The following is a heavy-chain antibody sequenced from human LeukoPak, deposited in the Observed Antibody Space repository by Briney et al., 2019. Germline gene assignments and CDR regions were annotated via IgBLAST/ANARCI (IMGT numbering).Heavy chain of an antibody. J-gene: IGHJ4*02. CDR3: AKDGATGFYSMDY. CDR2: ISYDGSNK. Sequence: GRSLRLSCAASGFTFSSYGMHWVRQAPGRGLEWVAVISYDGSNKYYADSVKGRFTISRDNSKNTLYLQMNSLRAEDTAVYYCAKDGATGFYSMDYWGQGTLVTVSS. V-gene: IGHV3-30*18. D-gene: IGHD4-11*01. CDR1: GFTFSSYG.